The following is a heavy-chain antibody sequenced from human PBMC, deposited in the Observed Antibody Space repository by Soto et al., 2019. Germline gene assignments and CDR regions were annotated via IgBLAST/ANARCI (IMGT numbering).Heavy chain of an antibody. CDR2: IYWSDDK. V-gene: IGHV2-5*01. D-gene: IGHD1-1*01. J-gene: IGHJ4*02. Sequence: QITLKESGPTLVKPTQPLTLTCTFSGFSLTTSGVGVGWIRQPPGKALEWLALIYWSDDKRYSPSLKSRLTISKDTSKKQVVLTMTHMDPVDTATYDCAHRLQSRAVPGGAYWCQGTLVTVSS. CDR3: AHRLQSRAVPGGAY. CDR1: GFSLTTSGVG.